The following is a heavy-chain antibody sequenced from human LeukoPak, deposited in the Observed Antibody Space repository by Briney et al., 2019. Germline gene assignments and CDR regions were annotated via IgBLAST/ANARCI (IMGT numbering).Heavy chain of an antibody. CDR1: GGTFSSYA. V-gene: IGHV1-69*04. CDR2: IIPILGIA. CDR3: ANGRCSSTSCYWSGQLTPEFDY. J-gene: IGHJ4*02. Sequence: SVKVSCKASGGTFSSYAISWVRQAPGQGLEWMGRIIPILGIANYAQKFQGGVTITADKSTSTAYMELSSLRSEDTAVYYCANGRCSSTSCYWSGQLTPEFDYWGQGTLVTVSS. D-gene: IGHD2-2*01.